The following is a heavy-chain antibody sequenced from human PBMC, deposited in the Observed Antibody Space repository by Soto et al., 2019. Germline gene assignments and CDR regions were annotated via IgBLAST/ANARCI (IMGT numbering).Heavy chain of an antibody. Sequence: ASVKVSCKASGYTFTSYGISWVRQAPGQGLEWMGWISAYNGNTNYAQKLQGRVTMTTDTSTSTAYMELRSLRSDDTAVYYCARGVLCYYGAGSYHFYYWAQGTPVTVSA. CDR2: ISAYNGNT. CDR3: ARGVLCYYGAGSYHFYY. CDR1: GYTFTSYG. D-gene: IGHD3-10*01. J-gene: IGHJ4*02. V-gene: IGHV1-18*01.